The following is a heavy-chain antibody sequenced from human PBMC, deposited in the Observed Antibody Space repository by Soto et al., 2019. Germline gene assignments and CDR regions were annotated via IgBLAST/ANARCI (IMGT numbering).Heavy chain of an antibody. D-gene: IGHD6-13*01. V-gene: IGHV3-49*03. Sequence: GGSLRLSCTASGFTFGDYAMSWFRQAPGKGLEWVGFIRSKAYGGTTEYAASVKGRFTISRDDSKSIAYLQMNSLKTEDTAVYYCTIAAAPGGIDPWGQGTLVTVSS. J-gene: IGHJ5*02. CDR3: TIAAAPGGIDP. CDR2: IRSKAYGGTT. CDR1: GFTFGDYA.